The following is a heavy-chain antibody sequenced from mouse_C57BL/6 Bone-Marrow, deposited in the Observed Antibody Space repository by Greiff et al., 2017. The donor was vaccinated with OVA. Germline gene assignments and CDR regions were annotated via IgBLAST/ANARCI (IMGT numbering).Heavy chain of an antibody. D-gene: IGHD1-1*01. J-gene: IGHJ4*01. V-gene: IGHV1-72*01. CDR2: IDPNSGGT. CDR1: GYTFTSYW. CDR3: ARERRLVLRRRAMDY. Sequence: QVQLQQPGAELVKPGASVKLSCKASGYTFTSYWMHWVKQRPGRGLEWIGRIDPNSGGTTSYEKFKSTATLTVDKPSSTAYMQLSSLTSEDSAVYYCARERRLVLRRRAMDYWGQGTSVTGSS.